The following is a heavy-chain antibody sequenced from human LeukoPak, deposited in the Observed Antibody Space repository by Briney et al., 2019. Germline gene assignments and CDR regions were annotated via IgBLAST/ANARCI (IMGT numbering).Heavy chain of an antibody. V-gene: IGHV1-69*05. CDR1: GGTFSSYA. CDR3: ARSVLQRYNWNHGDY. D-gene: IGHD1-14*01. J-gene: IGHJ4*02. Sequence: SVKVSCKASGGTFSSYAISWVRQAPGQGLEWMGGIIPIFGTANYAQKFQGRVTITTDESTSTAYMELSSLRSEDTAVYYCARSVLQRYNWNHGDYWGRGTLVTVSS. CDR2: IIPIFGTA.